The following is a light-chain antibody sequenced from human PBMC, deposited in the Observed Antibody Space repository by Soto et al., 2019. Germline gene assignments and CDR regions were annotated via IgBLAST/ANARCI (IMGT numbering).Light chain of an antibody. Sequence: QSALTQPASVSGSPGQSITISCTGTSSDIGDYTHVSWYQQHPGKAPKLIIYEVTNRPSGVSNRFSGSKSGNTASLTISGLQAEDEADYYCSLYTISRVFGGGTKLTVL. J-gene: IGLJ3*02. CDR2: EVT. CDR1: SSDIGDYTH. CDR3: SLYTISRV. V-gene: IGLV2-14*01.